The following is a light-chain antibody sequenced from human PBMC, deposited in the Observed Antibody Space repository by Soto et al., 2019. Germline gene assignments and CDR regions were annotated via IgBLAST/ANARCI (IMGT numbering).Light chain of an antibody. CDR1: SSDVGGYNY. J-gene: IGLJ1*01. Sequence: QSVLTQPRPVSGSPGQSVTISCTGTSSDVGGYNYVSWYQQYPGKAPKLMIYDVSKRPSGVPDRFSGSKSGNTASLTISGLQAEDEADYYCCSYAGSYTYVFGTGTKVTVL. V-gene: IGLV2-11*01. CDR3: CSYAGSYTYV. CDR2: DVS.